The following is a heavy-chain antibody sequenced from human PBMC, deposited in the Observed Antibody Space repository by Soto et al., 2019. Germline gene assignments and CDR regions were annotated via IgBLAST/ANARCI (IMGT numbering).Heavy chain of an antibody. V-gene: IGHV3-23*01. CDR2: ISGSGSTI. CDR1: GFTFSSYA. Sequence: TGGSLRLSCAASGFTFSSYAVSWVRQAPGKGPEWISSISGSGSTIYYADSVKGRFTISRDNSKNTLYLQMSSLRAEDTAVYYCAKVFYYYDSSGYYYLDYWGQGTLVTVSS. J-gene: IGHJ4*02. D-gene: IGHD3-22*01. CDR3: AKVFYYYDSSGYYYLDY.